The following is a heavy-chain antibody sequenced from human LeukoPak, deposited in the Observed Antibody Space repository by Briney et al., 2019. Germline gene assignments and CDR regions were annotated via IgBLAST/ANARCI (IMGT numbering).Heavy chain of an antibody. CDR3: AKTLYYEFDY. CDR1: GFTFSSYW. D-gene: IGHD3-22*01. J-gene: IGHJ4*02. Sequence: GGSLRLSCAASGFTFSSYWMSWVRQAPGKGLEWVSHISSSGNTIFYADSVKGRFTISRDNARNSLILQMNSLRAEDTAVYYCAKTLYYEFDYWGQGTLVTASS. CDR2: ISSSGNTI. V-gene: IGHV3-48*04.